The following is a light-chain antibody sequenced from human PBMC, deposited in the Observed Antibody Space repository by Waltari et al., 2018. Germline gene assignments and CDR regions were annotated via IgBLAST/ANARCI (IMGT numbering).Light chain of an antibody. Sequence: QSALTQPASVSGSPGQSIPISCTGTSSAVGRYNFVSWYQHHPGKAPKLMIFEGSRRPSGISNRFSGSKSGNTASLTISGLQAEDEADYYCCSYAGSRTYVFGAGTKVTVL. V-gene: IGLV2-23*01. CDR3: CSYAGSRTYV. CDR1: SSAVGRYNF. J-gene: IGLJ1*01. CDR2: EGS.